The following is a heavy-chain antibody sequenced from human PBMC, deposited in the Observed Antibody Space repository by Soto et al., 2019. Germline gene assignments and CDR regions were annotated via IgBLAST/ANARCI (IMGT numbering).Heavy chain of an antibody. D-gene: IGHD5-18*01. CDR2: INHSGST. V-gene: IGHV4-34*01. CDR1: GGSFSGYY. CDR3: ARGLHNTAMVP. Sequence: PETRSLTCAVYGGSFSGYYWGWIRQPPGKGLEWIGEINHSGSTNYNTSIKSRVTISVDTSKNQLSLKLSSVTAAATAVYYCARGLHNTAMVPWGQRNLLTVS. J-gene: IGHJ4*02.